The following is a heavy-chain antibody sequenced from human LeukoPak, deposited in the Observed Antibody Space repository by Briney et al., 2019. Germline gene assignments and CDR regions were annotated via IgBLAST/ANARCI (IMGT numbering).Heavy chain of an antibody. CDR1: GFTFSSYG. J-gene: IGHJ4*02. V-gene: IGHV3-30*02. CDR2: IRYDGSNK. Sequence: GGSLRLSCAASGFTFSSYGMHWVRQAPGKGLEWVAFIRYDGSNKYYADSVKGRFTISRDNSKNTLYLQMNSLRAEETAVFYCANPRCKIAYCGGIQVWGQGTLVTVSS. CDR3: ANPRCKIAYCGGIQV. D-gene: IGHD2-21*01.